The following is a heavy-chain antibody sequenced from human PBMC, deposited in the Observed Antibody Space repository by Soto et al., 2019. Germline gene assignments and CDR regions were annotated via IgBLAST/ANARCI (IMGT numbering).Heavy chain of an antibody. Sequence: GGSLRLSCAASGFTFSIYSMNWVRQAPGKGLEWVSSISSTSTYIYYADSVKGRFTISRDNAKNLLYLQMNSLRAEDTAVYYFAAGSSNTYYYFDYRGQRTPVTVSS. CDR1: GFTFSIYS. J-gene: IGHJ4*02. CDR3: AAGSSNTYYYFDY. CDR2: ISSTSTYI. V-gene: IGHV3-21*06. D-gene: IGHD4-4*01.